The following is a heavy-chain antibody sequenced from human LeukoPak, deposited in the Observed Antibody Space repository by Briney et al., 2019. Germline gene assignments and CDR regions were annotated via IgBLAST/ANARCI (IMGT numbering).Heavy chain of an antibody. CDR2: INPSGGST. D-gene: IGHD4-11*01. CDR3: ARDGLSNSYYYYYMDV. Sequence: ASLKVSCKASGYTFTSYFMHWVRQAPGQGLEWMGIINPSGGSTSYAQKFQGRVTMTRDMSTSTVYMELSSLRSEDTAVYYCARDGLSNSYYYYYMDVWGKGTTVTVSS. V-gene: IGHV1-46*01. J-gene: IGHJ6*03. CDR1: GYTFTSYF.